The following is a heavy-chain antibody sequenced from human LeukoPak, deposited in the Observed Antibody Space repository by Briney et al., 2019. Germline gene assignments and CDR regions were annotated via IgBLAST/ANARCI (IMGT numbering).Heavy chain of an antibody. J-gene: IGHJ6*02. CDR1: GGSISSGGYY. CDR2: IYYSGST. CDR3: ARDQRGYYYYGMDV. Sequence: KTSETLSLTCAVSGGSISSGGYYWSWIRQHPGKGLEWIGYIYYSGSTYYNPSLKSRVTISVDTSKNQFSLKLSSVTAADTAVYYCARDQRGYYYYGMDVWGQGTTVTVSS. V-gene: IGHV4-31*11.